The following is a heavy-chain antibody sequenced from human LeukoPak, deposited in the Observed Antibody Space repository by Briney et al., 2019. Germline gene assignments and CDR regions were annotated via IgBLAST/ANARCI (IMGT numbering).Heavy chain of an antibody. CDR2: ISAYNGNT. CDR3: ARGEYSSSWELSDY. J-gene: IGHJ4*02. V-gene: IGHV1-18*01. Sequence: ASVKVSCKASGYTFTSYGISWVRQAPGQGLEWMGWISAYNGNTNYAQKLQGRVTMTTDTSTSTAYVELRSLRSDDTAVYYCARGEYSSSWELSDYWGQGTLVTVSS. D-gene: IGHD6-13*01. CDR1: GYTFTSYG.